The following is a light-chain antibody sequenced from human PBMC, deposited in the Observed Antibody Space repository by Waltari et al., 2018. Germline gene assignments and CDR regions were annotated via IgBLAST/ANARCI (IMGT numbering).Light chain of an antibody. V-gene: IGKV1-39*01. CDR3: QQSDSTPYT. Sequence: DIQLTQSTSSLSASVGDRVTITCRASQLIGNYLNWYQQKPGKAPKVLIYAASSLQSGFPSRFRASGSGTEFSLTISSLQPEDFASYYCQQSDSTPYTFGQGTKLEIK. J-gene: IGKJ2*01. CDR2: AAS. CDR1: QLIGNY.